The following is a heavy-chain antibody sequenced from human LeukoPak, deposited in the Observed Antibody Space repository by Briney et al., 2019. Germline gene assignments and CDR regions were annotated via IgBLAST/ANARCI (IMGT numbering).Heavy chain of an antibody. Sequence: GASVKVSCKASGYTFTDYYIHWVRQAPGQGLEWMGWIKPNSGGTRYEQKFQGRVTMTRNTSISTAYMELSSLRSEDTAVYYCARGLIYDYVWGSYRYPGVFDYWGQGTLVTVSS. J-gene: IGHJ4*02. CDR3: ARGLIYDYVWGSYRYPGVFDY. CDR2: IKPNSGGT. CDR1: GYTFTDYY. V-gene: IGHV1-2*02. D-gene: IGHD3-16*02.